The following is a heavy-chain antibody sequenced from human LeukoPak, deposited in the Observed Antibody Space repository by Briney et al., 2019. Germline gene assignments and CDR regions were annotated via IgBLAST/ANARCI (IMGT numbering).Heavy chain of an antibody. J-gene: IGHJ3*02. CDR2: ISSSSSTI. CDR1: GFTFSSYS. Sequence: GGSLRLSCAASGFTFSSYSMTWVRQAPGKGLEWVSYISSSSSTIYYADSVKGRFTISRDNAKNSLYLQMNSLRDEDTAVYYCARDLSSGWYGAAFDIWGQGTMVTVSS. D-gene: IGHD6-19*01. V-gene: IGHV3-48*02. CDR3: ARDLSSGWYGAAFDI.